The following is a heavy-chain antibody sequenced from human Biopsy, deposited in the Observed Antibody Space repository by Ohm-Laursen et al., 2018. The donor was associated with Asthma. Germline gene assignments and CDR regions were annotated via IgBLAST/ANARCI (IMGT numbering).Heavy chain of an antibody. V-gene: IGHV3-30-3*01. CDR1: GFTFSDYD. D-gene: IGHD1-20*01. J-gene: IGHJ6*02. CDR2: ISYDGTNK. Sequence: SLRLSCAASGFTFSDYDMHWVRQAPGKGLEWVAVISYDGTNKDYADSVEGRFTFSRDNSQNTLSLEMNSLRVEDTAVYYCARDLRSDNWNPWGMDVWGLGTTVTVAS. CDR3: ARDLRSDNWNPWGMDV.